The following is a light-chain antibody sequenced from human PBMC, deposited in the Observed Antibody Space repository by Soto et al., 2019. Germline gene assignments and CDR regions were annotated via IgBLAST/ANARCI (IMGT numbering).Light chain of an antibody. Sequence: EIVLTQSPGTLSLSPGERATLSCRASQSATSYLAWYQHNPGQAPRLLIYDASTSSTGIPDRFSGSGSGTDFALTISRLEPEDFAVYYCQHYGSSRTFGQGTKVLIK. CDR1: QSATSY. CDR2: DAS. CDR3: QHYGSSRT. V-gene: IGKV3-20*01. J-gene: IGKJ1*01.